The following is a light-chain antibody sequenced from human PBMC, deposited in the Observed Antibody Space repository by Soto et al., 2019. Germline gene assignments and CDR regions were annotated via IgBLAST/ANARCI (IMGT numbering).Light chain of an antibody. Sequence: DIQMTQSPSSLSASAGDRVTITCRTSQSISTSLNWYQQKAGKAPKLLIYGASTLQSGVPLRFSGSGSGTDFTLTISSLQREDFATYYCQESYSFLWGTCGQGTKVEIK. J-gene: IGKJ1*01. CDR2: GAS. CDR3: QESYSFLWGT. V-gene: IGKV1-39*01. CDR1: QSISTS.